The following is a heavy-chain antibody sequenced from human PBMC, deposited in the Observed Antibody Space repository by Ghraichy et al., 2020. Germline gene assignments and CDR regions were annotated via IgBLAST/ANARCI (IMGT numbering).Heavy chain of an antibody. Sequence: GGSLRLSCAASGFTFSSYSMNWVRQAPGKGLEWVSSISSSSSYIYYADSVKGRFTISRDNAKNSLYLQMNSLRAEDTAVYYCARTKGAVAGTGEGFDYWGQGTLVTVSS. CDR3: ARTKGAVAGTGEGFDY. D-gene: IGHD6-19*01. V-gene: IGHV3-21*01. CDR1: GFTFSSYS. J-gene: IGHJ4*02. CDR2: ISSSSSYI.